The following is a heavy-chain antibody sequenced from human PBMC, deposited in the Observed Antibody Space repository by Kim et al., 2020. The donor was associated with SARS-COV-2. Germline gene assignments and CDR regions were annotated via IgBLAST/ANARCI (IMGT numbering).Heavy chain of an antibody. CDR3: ARDWNYRTGFDY. D-gene: IGHD1-7*01. J-gene: IGHJ4*02. V-gene: IGHV1-8*01. Sequence: GDGKKVQGRGTMTRNTSISTAYMGLSSLRSEDTAVYYCARDWNYRTGFDYWGQGTLVTVSS.